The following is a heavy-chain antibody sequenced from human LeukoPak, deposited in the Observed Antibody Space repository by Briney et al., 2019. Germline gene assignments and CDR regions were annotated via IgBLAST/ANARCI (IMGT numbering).Heavy chain of an antibody. V-gene: IGHV4-34*01. CDR3: ARTLAAAGTPYYYYYMDV. CDR2: INHSGST. CDR1: GGSFSGHY. J-gene: IGHJ6*03. D-gene: IGHD6-13*01. Sequence: SETLSLTCAVYGGSFSGHYWSWIRQPPGKGLEWIGEINHSGSTNYNPSLKSRVTISVDTSKNQFSLKLSSVTAADTAVYYCARTLAAAGTPYYYYYMDVWGKGTTVTVSS.